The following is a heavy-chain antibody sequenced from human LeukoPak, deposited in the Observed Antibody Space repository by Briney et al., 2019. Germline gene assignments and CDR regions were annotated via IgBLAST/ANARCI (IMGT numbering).Heavy chain of an antibody. Sequence: SETLSLTCTVSGGSISSSSYYWGWIRQPPGKGLEWIGSIYYSGSTYYNPSLKSRVTISVDTSKNQFSLRLSSVTAADTAVYYCARYGRLEYYFDYWGQGTLVAV. CDR2: IYYSGST. V-gene: IGHV4-39*01. CDR3: ARYGRLEYYFDY. CDR1: GGSISSSSYY. D-gene: IGHD3-10*01. J-gene: IGHJ4*02.